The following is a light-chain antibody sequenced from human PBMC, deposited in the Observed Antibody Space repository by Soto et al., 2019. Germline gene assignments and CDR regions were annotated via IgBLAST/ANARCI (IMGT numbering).Light chain of an antibody. Sequence: SPGERATLSCRASQSVSTTYLAWYQQRLGQAPRLLIYGASTRAADVPARFSGGGSGTEFTLTISSLQSEDFAEYHCQQYNNWPQTFGQGTKVDIK. CDR1: QSVSTTY. J-gene: IGKJ1*01. V-gene: IGKV3-15*01. CDR3: QQYNNWPQT. CDR2: GAS.